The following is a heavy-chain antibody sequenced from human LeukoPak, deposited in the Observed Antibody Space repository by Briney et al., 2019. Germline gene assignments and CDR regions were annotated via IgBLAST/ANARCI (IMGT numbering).Heavy chain of an antibody. V-gene: IGHV1-2*02. Sequence: ASVTVSFTSSGYTVAVYYIRWVRQAPGQGLEWMGRINPNSGGTNYAQKFRGGVTMTRDTSISTAYMEVSGLTSDDTAVYFCARAYCSGGSCYEFDYWGQGTLVTVSS. CDR2: INPNSGGT. J-gene: IGHJ4*02. D-gene: IGHD2-15*01. CDR1: GYTVAVYY. CDR3: ARAYCSGGSCYEFDY.